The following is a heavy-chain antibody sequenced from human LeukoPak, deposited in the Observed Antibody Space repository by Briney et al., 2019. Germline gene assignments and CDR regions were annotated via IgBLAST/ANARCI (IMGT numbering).Heavy chain of an antibody. CDR3: ARGGSGYYDSSGKLIGFDY. V-gene: IGHV1-46*01. J-gene: IGHJ4*02. D-gene: IGHD3-22*01. Sequence: ASVKVSCKASGYTFTSYYMHWVRQAPGQGLEWMGIINPSGGSTSYAQKFQGRVTMTRDMSTSTVYMELSSLRSEDTAVYYCARGGSGYYDSSGKLIGFDYGGQGTLVTVSS. CDR1: GYTFTSYY. CDR2: INPSGGST.